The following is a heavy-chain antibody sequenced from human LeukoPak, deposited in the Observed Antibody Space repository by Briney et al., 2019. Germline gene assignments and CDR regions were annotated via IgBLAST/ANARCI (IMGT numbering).Heavy chain of an antibody. V-gene: IGHV3-74*01. CDR2: INSDGSWT. D-gene: IGHD2/OR15-2a*01. J-gene: IGHJ4*02. Sequence: GGALRLSCAASGNYWMHWVRQVPGKGLVWVSHINSDGSWTSYADSVKGRFTISKDNAKNTVYLQMNSLRAEDTAVYYCVSFYETYWGRGTLVTVSS. CDR3: VSFYETY. CDR1: GNYW.